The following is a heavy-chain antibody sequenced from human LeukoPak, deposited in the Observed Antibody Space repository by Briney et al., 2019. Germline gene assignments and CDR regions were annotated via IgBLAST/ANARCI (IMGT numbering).Heavy chain of an antibody. CDR3: ARDYYYGSGSYYLSPDY. CDR2: ISSSTSYI. D-gene: IGHD3-10*01. Sequence: PGGSLRLSCAASGFTFSYYSMNWVRQAPGKGLEWVSSISSSTSYIYYADSVKGRFTISRDNAKNSLYLQMNSLRAEDTAVYYCARDYYYGSGSYYLSPDYWGQGTLVTVSS. J-gene: IGHJ4*02. V-gene: IGHV3-21*01. CDR1: GFTFSYYS.